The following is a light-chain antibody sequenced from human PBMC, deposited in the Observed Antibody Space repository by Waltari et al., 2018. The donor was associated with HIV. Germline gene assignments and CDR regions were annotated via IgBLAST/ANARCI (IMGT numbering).Light chain of an antibody. CDR1: SSDITTYDY. Sequence: QSALTQPASVSGSPGQSITISCSGSSSDITTYDYVSWYQKQPDKAPKLLIFYVTHRPSGVSRRFSGSKSGNTASLTISGLQPDDEADYYCSSYTTANTVVFGGGTRLTVL. CDR2: YVT. V-gene: IGLV2-14*03. CDR3: SSYTTANTVV. J-gene: IGLJ2*01.